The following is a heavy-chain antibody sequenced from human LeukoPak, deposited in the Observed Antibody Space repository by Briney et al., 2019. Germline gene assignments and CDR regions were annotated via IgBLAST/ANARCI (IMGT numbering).Heavy chain of an antibody. CDR1: GYIFTSYG. D-gene: IGHD3-22*01. J-gene: IGHJ4*02. Sequence: ASVKVSCKASGYIFTSYGISWVRQAPGQGLEWMGWISAYNGNTNYAQKLQGRVTMTTDTSTSTAYMELRSLRSDDTAVYYCAGADTMISLGYWGQGTLVTVSS. CDR3: AGADTMISLGY. CDR2: ISAYNGNT. V-gene: IGHV1-18*01.